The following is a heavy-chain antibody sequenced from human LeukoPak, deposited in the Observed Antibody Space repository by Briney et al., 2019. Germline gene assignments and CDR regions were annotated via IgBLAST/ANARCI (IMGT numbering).Heavy chain of an antibody. J-gene: IGHJ4*02. Sequence: ASVKVSCKASGYTFTSYGISWVRQAPGQGLEWMGWISAYNGNTNYAQKLQGRVTMTTDTSTSTAYMELRSLRSDDTAAYYCARDYYDILTGPFDYWGQGTLVTVSS. CDR2: ISAYNGNT. CDR3: ARDYYDILTGPFDY. CDR1: GYTFTSYG. D-gene: IGHD3-9*01. V-gene: IGHV1-18*01.